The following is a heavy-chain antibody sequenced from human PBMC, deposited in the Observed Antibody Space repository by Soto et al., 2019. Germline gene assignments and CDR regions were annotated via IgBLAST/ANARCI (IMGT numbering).Heavy chain of an antibody. Sequence: QVQLKQSGPRLVKPSETLSLTCTVSSGPDRSHNWGCIRQPPGRGLEWIGYVYYTGDTAYNPSLRSRVSISADTSTNDISLTLSSVTAADTAVYYCVRQGIDYLHGLVDVWGQGTTVSVSS. V-gene: IGHV4-59*08. D-gene: IGHD4-17*01. CDR1: SGPDRSHN. CDR3: VRQGIDYLHGLVDV. CDR2: VYYTGDT. J-gene: IGHJ6*02.